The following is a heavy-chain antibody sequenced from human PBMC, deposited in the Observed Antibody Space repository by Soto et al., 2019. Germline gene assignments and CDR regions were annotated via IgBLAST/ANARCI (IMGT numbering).Heavy chain of an antibody. CDR3: AKGVYSSGLFDWFDP. V-gene: IGHV3-23*01. CDR1: GFTFSSYA. D-gene: IGHD6-19*01. Sequence: GGSLRLSCAASGFTFSSYAMSWVRQAPGKGLEWVSAISGSGGSTYYADSVKGRFTISRDNSKNTLYLQMNSLRAEDTAVYYCAKGVYSSGLFDWFDPWGQGTLVTVSS. J-gene: IGHJ5*02. CDR2: ISGSGGST.